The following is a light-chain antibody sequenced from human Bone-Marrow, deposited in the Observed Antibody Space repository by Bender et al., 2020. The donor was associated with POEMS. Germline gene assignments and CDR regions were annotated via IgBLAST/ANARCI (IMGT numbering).Light chain of an antibody. CDR2: DVS. V-gene: IGLV2-8*01. CDR1: SSNIGSNT. Sequence: QTVLSQPPAASGTPGQRVTISCSGSSSNIGSNTVSWYQQHPGKAPKLMIYDVSNRPSGVSNRFSGSKSGNTASLTVAGLLAEDESDYYCSSYAGRDILVFGGGTKLTVL. J-gene: IGLJ3*02. CDR3: SSYAGRDILV.